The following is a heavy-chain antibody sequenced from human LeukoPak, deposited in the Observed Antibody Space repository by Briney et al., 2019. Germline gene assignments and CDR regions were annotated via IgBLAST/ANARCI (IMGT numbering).Heavy chain of an antibody. CDR1: GGSISSSSYY. D-gene: IGHD6-6*01. CDR2: IYYSGST. CDR3: ARRSTGSSSSVFDY. J-gene: IGHJ4*02. V-gene: IGHV4-39*01. Sequence: KPSETLSLTCTVSGGSISSSSYYWGWIRQPPGKGLEWIGSIYYSGSTYYNPSLKSRVTISVDTSKNQFSLKLSSVTAADTAVYYCARRSTGSSSSVFDYWGQGTLVTVSS.